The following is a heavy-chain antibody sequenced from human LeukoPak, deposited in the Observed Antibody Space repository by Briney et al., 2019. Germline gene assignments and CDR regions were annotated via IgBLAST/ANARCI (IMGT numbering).Heavy chain of an antibody. CDR3: ARDRMGEALGYNWNYFGWFDP. V-gene: IGHV3-30-3*01. CDR1: GFTFSSYA. Sequence: GRSLRLSCAASGFTFSSYAMHWVRQAPGKGLEWVAVISYDGSNKYYADSVKGRLTISRDNSENTLYLQMNSLRAEDTAVYYCARDRMGEALGYNWNYFGWFDPWGQGTLVTVSS. CDR2: ISYDGSNK. D-gene: IGHD1-7*01. J-gene: IGHJ5*02.